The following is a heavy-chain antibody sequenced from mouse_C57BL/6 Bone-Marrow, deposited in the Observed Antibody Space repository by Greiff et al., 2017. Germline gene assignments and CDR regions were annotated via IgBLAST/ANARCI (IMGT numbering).Heavy chain of an antibody. CDR1: GFTFSSYA. V-gene: IGHV5-4*03. J-gene: IGHJ4*01. CDR3: ARVLLYYYAMDY. Sequence: DVMLVESGGGLVKPGGSLKLSCAASGFTFSSYAMSWVRQTPEKRLEWVATISDGGSYTYYPDNVKGRFTISRDNAKNNLYLQMSHLKSEDPAMYYCARVLLYYYAMDYWGQGTSVTVSS. CDR2: ISDGGSYT.